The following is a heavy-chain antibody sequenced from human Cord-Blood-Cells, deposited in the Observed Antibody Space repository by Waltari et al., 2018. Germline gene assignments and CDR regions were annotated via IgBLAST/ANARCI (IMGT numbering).Heavy chain of an antibody. Sequence: EVQLVASGGGLVQPGGSLRLSCEASGFTFSSYAMNWVRQAPGEGLEWVSYMSSSGSTIYYADYVKGRFTNSRDNAKNSLYLQMNSLRAEETAVYYCAIQLQSNWGQGTLVTVSS. D-gene: IGHD4-4*01. CDR3: AIQLQSN. V-gene: IGHV3-48*03. J-gene: IGHJ4*02. CDR1: GFTFSSYA. CDR2: MSSSGSTI.